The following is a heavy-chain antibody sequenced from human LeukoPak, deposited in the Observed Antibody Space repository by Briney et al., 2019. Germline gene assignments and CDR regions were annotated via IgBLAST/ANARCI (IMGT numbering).Heavy chain of an antibody. CDR3: AKTSWAVAARGWFDY. CDR1: GFTFSSYA. D-gene: IGHD6-19*01. Sequence: PGGSLRLSCAASGFTFSSYAVSWVRQAPGKGLEWVSAISGSGGSTYYADSVKGRFTISRDNSKNTLYLQMNSLRAEDTAVYYCAKTSWAVAARGWFDYWGQGTLVTVSS. CDR2: ISGSGGST. V-gene: IGHV3-23*01. J-gene: IGHJ4*02.